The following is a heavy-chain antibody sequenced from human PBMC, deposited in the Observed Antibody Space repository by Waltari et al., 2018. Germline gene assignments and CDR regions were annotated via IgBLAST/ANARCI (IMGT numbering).Heavy chain of an antibody. V-gene: IGHV1-69*05. J-gene: IGHJ3*02. Sequence: QVQLVQSGAEVKKPGSSVKVSCKASGGTFSSYAISWVRQAPGQGLEWMGGIIPSFGTENYAQKFQGRVTITTDEATSTAYMELSSLRSEDTAVYYCARQWGQQLDAFDIWGQGTMVTVSS. D-gene: IGHD6-13*01. CDR3: ARQWGQQLDAFDI. CDR1: GGTFSSYA. CDR2: IIPSFGTE.